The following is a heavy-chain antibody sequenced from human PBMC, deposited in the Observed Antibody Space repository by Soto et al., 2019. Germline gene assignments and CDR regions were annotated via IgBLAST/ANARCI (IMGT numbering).Heavy chain of an antibody. CDR1: GGSISSYY. CDR2: IYYSGST. V-gene: IGHV4-59*01. Sequence: SETLSLTCTVSGGSISSYYWSWIRQPPGKGLEWIGYIYYSGSTNYNPSLKSRVTISVDTSKNQFSLKLSSVTAADTAVYYCAIVRYDSSGYAYYYYYGMDVWGQGTTVTVSS. J-gene: IGHJ6*02. CDR3: AIVRYDSSGYAYYYYYGMDV. D-gene: IGHD3-22*01.